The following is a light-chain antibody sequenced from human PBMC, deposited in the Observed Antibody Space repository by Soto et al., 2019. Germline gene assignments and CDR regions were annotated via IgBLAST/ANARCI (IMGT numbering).Light chain of an antibody. J-gene: IGLJ3*02. Sequence: QSALTQPASVSGSPGQSITISCSETSSDVGGYNYVSWYQHHPGKAPKLMIYEVNNRPSGVSDRFSASKSGNTASLTISGLQAEDEADYYCSSYTSSTTWVFGGGTKVTVL. CDR1: SSDVGGYNY. V-gene: IGLV2-14*01. CDR3: SSYTSSTTWV. CDR2: EVN.